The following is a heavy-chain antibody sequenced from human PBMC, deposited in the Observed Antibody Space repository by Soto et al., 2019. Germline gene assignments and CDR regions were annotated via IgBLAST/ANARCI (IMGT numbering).Heavy chain of an antibody. V-gene: IGHV3-23*01. CDR3: AKGDVWYYYDSSGYYDFAY. Sequence: GGSLRLSCAASGFTFSSYAMSWVRQAPGKGLEWVSAISGSGGSTYYADSVKGRFTISRDNSKNTLYLQMNSLRAEDTAVYYSAKGDVWYYYDSSGYYDFAYWGQGTLVTVSS. D-gene: IGHD3-22*01. J-gene: IGHJ4*02. CDR1: GFTFSSYA. CDR2: ISGSGGST.